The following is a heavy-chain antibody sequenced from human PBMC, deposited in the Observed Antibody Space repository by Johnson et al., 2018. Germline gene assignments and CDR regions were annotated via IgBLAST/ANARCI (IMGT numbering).Heavy chain of an antibody. CDR3: ARVATYYDSSGYSDDAFDI. CDR1: GGSISSSNYY. D-gene: IGHD3-22*01. J-gene: IGHJ3*02. CDR2: ISDSGST. V-gene: IGHV4-39*07. Sequence: QVQLQESGPGLVKPSETLSPSCTGSGGSISSSNYYWGWIRQPPGKGLEWIGRISDSGSTYYNPSLKSRVTISVDTSKDQFSLKLSSVTAADTAVYYCARVATYYDSSGYSDDAFDIWGQGTMVTVSS.